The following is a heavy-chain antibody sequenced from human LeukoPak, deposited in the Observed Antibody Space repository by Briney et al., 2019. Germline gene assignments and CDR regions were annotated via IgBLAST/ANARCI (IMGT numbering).Heavy chain of an antibody. D-gene: IGHD3-22*01. CDR1: GFTVSSNY. V-gene: IGHV3-53*01. J-gene: IGHJ4*02. Sequence: GGSLRLSCAASGFTVSSNYMSWVRQAPGKGLEWVSIIYSGGITYYADSVTGRFTISRDNSKNTLYLQMNSLRAEDTAVYHCARGLFYYHSGGPHPFDYWGQGTLVTVSS. CDR3: ARGLFYYHSGGPHPFDY. CDR2: IYSGGIT.